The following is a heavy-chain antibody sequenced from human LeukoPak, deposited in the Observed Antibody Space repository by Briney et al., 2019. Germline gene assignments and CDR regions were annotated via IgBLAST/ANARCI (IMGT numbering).Heavy chain of an antibody. CDR3: AREEPLTGAFDI. J-gene: IGHJ3*02. V-gene: IGHV4-59*01. CDR2: IYYSGST. CDR1: GGSISSYY. D-gene: IGHD4/OR15-4a*01. Sequence: SETLSLTCTVSGGSISSYYWSWIRQPPGKGLEWIGYIYYSGSTNYNPSLKSRVTISVDTSKNQFSLKLSSVTAADAAVYYCAREEPLTGAFDIWGQGTMVTVSS.